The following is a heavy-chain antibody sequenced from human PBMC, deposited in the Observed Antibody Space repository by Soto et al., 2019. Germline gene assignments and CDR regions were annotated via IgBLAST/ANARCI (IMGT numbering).Heavy chain of an antibody. V-gene: IGHV1-46*01. Sequence: GASVKVSCKASGDTFTAYHMHWVRRAPGQGLEWVGIINPSLGTANYAQKFQGRVAMTWDTSTTTVYMELSSLRSDDTAVYYCARAPYSRTSFHFDFWGQGTLVTVSS. CDR3: ARAPYSRTSFHFDF. CDR2: INPSLGTA. D-gene: IGHD3-22*01. J-gene: IGHJ4*02. CDR1: GDTFTAYH.